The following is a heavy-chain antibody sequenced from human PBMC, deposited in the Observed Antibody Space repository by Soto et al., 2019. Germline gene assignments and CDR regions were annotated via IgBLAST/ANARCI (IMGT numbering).Heavy chain of an antibody. D-gene: IGHD3-22*01. CDR3: ARERDYYDSSGGGAFDI. CDR1: GYTFTGYY. Sequence: ASVKVSCKASGYTFTGYYMHWVRQAPGQGLEWMGWINPNSGGTNYAQKFQGWVTMTRDTSISTAYMELSRLRSDDTAVYYCARERDYYDSSGGGAFDIWGQWTMVTVSS. CDR2: INPNSGGT. J-gene: IGHJ3*02. V-gene: IGHV1-2*04.